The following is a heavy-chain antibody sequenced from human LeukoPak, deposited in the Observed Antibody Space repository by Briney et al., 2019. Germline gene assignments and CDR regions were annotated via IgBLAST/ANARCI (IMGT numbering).Heavy chain of an antibody. CDR2: IDPSGHIT. V-gene: IGHV1-46*01. J-gene: IGHJ5*02. CDR1: GFRFTGYW. CDR3: VRDNSIADRGWWFDP. Sequence: ASVKVSCKASGFRFTGYWMHWVRQAPGQGLEWMGIIDPSGHITNSAQKFQGRLTVTRDTPTSTVYMELSSLRSDYTAVYYCVRDNSIADRGWWFDPWGQGTLVTVSS. D-gene: IGHD1-14*01.